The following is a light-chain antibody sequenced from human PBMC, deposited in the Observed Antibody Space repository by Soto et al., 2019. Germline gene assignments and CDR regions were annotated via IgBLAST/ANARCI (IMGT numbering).Light chain of an antibody. CDR1: QSVGSNF. CDR3: QQYGSSPWT. V-gene: IGKV3-20*01. J-gene: IGKJ1*01. CDR2: GAS. Sequence: EIVLTQSPGTLSLSPGERATLSCRASQSVGSNFIAWYQQKPGQAPRLLIYGASSRATGIPDRFSGSGSGTDFTLTISRLEPEDFAVYYCQQYGSSPWTFGQGTKVEIK.